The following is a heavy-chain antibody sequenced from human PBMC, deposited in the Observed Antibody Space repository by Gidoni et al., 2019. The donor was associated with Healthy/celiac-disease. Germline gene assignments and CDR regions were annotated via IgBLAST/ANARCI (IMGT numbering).Heavy chain of an antibody. CDR3: AKGYGGNSRAVPLVRYYYYGMDV. CDR2: ISCSGGST. Sequence: EVQLLESGGGLVQPGGYLRLSCAASGCTFSSYDMNCVSQAPGQGLEWVPAISCSGGSTYYADSVRGRFPSSRDNSKNTLYLQLNSLRAEDTAVYYCAKGYGGNSRAVPLVRYYYYGMDVWGQGTTVTVSS. CDR1: GCTFSSYD. J-gene: IGHJ6*02. V-gene: IGHV3-23*01. D-gene: IGHD4-17*01.